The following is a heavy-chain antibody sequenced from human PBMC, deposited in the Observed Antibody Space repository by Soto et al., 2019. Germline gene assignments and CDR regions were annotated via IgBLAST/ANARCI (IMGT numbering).Heavy chain of an antibody. CDR2: ISGSGGST. D-gene: IGHD3-16*02. J-gene: IGHJ4*02. V-gene: IGHV3-23*01. CDR1: GFTFSSYA. CDR3: AKVLASYDYVWGSYRYYYFDY. Sequence: GGSLRLSCAASGFTFSSYAMSWVRQAPGKGLEWASAISGSGGSTYYADSVKGRFTISRDNSKNTLYLQMNSLRAEDTAVYYCAKVLASYDYVWGSYRYYYFDYWGQGTLVTVSS.